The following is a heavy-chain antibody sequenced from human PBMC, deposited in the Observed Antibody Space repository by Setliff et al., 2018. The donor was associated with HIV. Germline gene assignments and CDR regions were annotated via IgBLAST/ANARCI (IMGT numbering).Heavy chain of an antibody. J-gene: IGHJ6*02. Sequence: KSSETLSLTCTVSYGSISGHYWTWIRQPPGKGLEWIGYIHHSGGTQYNPSLKSRVTMSLDTSKNQFSLELTSVTAADTAVYFCARGDGYRSNDAYYDTGMDVWGQGITVTVSS. V-gene: IGHV4-59*11. CDR2: IHHSGGT. D-gene: IGHD5-12*01. CDR3: ARGDGYRSNDAYYDTGMDV. CDR1: YGSISGHY.